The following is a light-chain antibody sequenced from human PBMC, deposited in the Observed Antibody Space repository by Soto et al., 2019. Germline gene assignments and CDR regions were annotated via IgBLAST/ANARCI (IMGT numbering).Light chain of an antibody. CDR1: QSISSY. CDR2: ETS. Sequence: EILLTQSPSTLSASLGERATLTCRASQSISSYLAWYQQKPGQAPKLLIYETSHWATGIPARFSGSGSGTDFTLTISSLEPEDFTVYYCQQRSSWPTFGGGTKVEIK. J-gene: IGKJ4*01. CDR3: QQRSSWPT. V-gene: IGKV3-11*01.